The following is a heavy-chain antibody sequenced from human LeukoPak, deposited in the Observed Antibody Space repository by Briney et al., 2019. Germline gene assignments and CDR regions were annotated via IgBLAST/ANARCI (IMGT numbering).Heavy chain of an antibody. CDR2: IYYSGST. CDR1: GGSISSYY. D-gene: IGHD3-22*01. Sequence: SETLSLTCTVSGGSISSYYWSWIRQPPGKGLEWIGYIYYSGSTNYNPSLKSRVTISVDTSKNQFSLKLSSVTAADTAVYYCARGSYYYDSSGYLFDYWGQGTLVTVSS. J-gene: IGHJ4*02. CDR3: ARGSYYYDSSGYLFDY. V-gene: IGHV4-59*01.